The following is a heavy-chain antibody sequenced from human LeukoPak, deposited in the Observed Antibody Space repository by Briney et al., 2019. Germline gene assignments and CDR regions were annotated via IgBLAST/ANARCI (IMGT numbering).Heavy chain of an antibody. J-gene: IGHJ5*02. V-gene: IGHV1-2*02. CDR1: GYTFTGYY. CDR3: AREAAGGYCSGGSCYAFDP. Sequence: ASVKVSCKASGYTFTGYYMHWVRQAPGQGLEWMGWINPNSGGTNYAQKFQGRVTMTRDTSISAAYMELSRLRSDDTAVYYCAREAAGGYCSGGSCYAFDPWGQGTLVTVSS. D-gene: IGHD2-15*01. CDR2: INPNSGGT.